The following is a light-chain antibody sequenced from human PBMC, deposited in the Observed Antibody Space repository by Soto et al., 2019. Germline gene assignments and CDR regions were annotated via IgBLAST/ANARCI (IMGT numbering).Light chain of an antibody. CDR2: GAS. Sequence: IGLTQSACTLSLSPGERVTLSCRASQSVTTRLAWYQHKPGQAPTLLMSGASNRASGVPVRFSGSGSGTDFTLTITCLEPEDFALYYCQQSGWSPITLALGTRLE. CDR3: QQSGWSPIT. CDR1: QSVTTR. V-gene: IGKV3-20*01. J-gene: IGKJ5*01.